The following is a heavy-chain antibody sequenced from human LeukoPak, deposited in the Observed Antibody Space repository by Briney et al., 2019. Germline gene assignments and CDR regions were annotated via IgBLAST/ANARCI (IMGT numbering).Heavy chain of an antibody. D-gene: IGHD4-17*01. J-gene: IGHJ6*02. CDR2: ISSSGNTM. Sequence: PGGSLRLSCAGSGFTFSEYYMSWIRQAPGKGLEWVSVISSSGNTMYYTDSVKGRFTISRDNGKNSLYLQMNSLRAEDTAVYYCARDYDDYSNYYYGMDVWGQGTTVTVSS. V-gene: IGHV3-11*01. CDR1: GFTFSEYY. CDR3: ARDYDDYSNYYYGMDV.